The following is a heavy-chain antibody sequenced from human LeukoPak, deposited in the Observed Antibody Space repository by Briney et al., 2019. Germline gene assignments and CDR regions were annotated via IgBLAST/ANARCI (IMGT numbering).Heavy chain of an antibody. CDR2: IKQDGSEK. J-gene: IGHJ4*02. CDR3: ARDAGYCGGGSCFDY. D-gene: IGHD2-15*01. CDR1: GFTFSSYW. Sequence: GGSLTLSCAASGFTFSSYWMSWVRQAPGKGLEWVANIKQDGSEKYYVDSVKGRFTISRDNAKTSLYLQMNSLRAEDTAVYYCARDAGYCGGGSCFDYWGQGALVTVSS. V-gene: IGHV3-7*01.